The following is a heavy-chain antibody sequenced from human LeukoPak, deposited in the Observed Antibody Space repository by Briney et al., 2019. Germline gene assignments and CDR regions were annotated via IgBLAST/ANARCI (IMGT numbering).Heavy chain of an antibody. J-gene: IGHJ4*02. CDR1: GCSISSYY. CDR2: IYASGST. CDR3: ARLVGAGFFDY. V-gene: IGHV4-59*08. D-gene: IGHD1-26*01. Sequence: SETLSLTCTVSGCSISSYYWSWIRQPPGKGLEWIGYIYASGSTNYNPSLKSRVAIAVDTSKNHFSLKLSSVTAADTAVYYCARLVGAGFFDYWGQGTLVTVSS.